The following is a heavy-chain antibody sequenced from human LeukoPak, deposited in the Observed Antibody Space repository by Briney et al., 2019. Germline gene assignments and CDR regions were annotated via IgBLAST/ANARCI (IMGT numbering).Heavy chain of an antibody. Sequence: SVKVSCKASGGTFSSYAISWVRQAPGQGLEWMGGIIPIFGTANYAQKFQGRVTITADKSTCTAYMELSSLRSEDTAVYYCARERKARYCSSTSCYGHYYGMDVWGKGTTVTVSS. CDR2: IIPIFGTA. CDR3: ARERKARYCSSTSCYGHYYGMDV. D-gene: IGHD2-2*01. CDR1: GGTFSSYA. J-gene: IGHJ6*04. V-gene: IGHV1-69*06.